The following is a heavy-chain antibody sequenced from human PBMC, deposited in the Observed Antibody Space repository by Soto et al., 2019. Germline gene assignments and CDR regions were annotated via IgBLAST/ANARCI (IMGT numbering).Heavy chain of an antibody. V-gene: IGHV3-30*18. D-gene: IGHD6-19*01. CDR1: GFTFSSYG. J-gene: IGHJ4*02. Sequence: GGSLRLSCAASGFTFSSYGMHWVRQAPGKGLEWVAVISYDGSTTYYADTVKGRFSIPRDNSKNTLYLQMSSLRAEDTALYYCAKDSEQWLVFYFDYWGQGTLVTVSS. CDR3: AKDSEQWLVFYFDY. CDR2: ISYDGSTT.